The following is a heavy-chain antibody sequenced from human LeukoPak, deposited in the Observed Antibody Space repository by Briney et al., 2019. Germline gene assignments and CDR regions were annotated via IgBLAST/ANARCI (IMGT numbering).Heavy chain of an antibody. J-gene: IGHJ4*02. CDR1: GGTFSSYA. CDR3: AREAGSSSSYFDY. CDR2: IIPIFGTA. Sequence: SVKVSCKASGGTFSSYAISWVRQAPGQGLEWMGGIIPIFGTANYAQKFQGRVTITADESTSTAYMELRSLRSDDTAVYYCAREAGSSSSYFDYWGQGTLVTVSS. V-gene: IGHV1-69*13. D-gene: IGHD6-6*01.